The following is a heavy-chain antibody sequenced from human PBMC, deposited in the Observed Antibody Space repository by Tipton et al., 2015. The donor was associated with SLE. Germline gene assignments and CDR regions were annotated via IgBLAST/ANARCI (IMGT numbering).Heavy chain of an antibody. J-gene: IGHJ5*02. V-gene: IGHV4-59*01. Sequence: TLSLTCTVSGGSISSYYWGWIRQPPGKGLEWIGYIYYSGSTNYNPSLKSRVTISVDTSKNQFSLKLSSVTAADTAVYYCAREEYSSGWTEVHWFDPWGQGTLVTVSS. CDR3: AREEYSSGWTEVHWFDP. CDR2: IYYSGST. D-gene: IGHD6-19*01. CDR1: GGSISSYY.